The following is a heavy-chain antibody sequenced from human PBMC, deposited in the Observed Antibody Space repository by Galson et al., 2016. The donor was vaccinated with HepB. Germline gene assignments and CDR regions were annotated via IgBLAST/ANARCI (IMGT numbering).Heavy chain of an antibody. CDR2: IKEDGSEK. J-gene: IGHJ6*03. V-gene: IGHV3-7*03. D-gene: IGHD3-22*01. Sequence: SLRLSCAASGFTFSTYSLNWVRQAPGKGLEWVANIKEDGSEKYYVDSVKGRFTISRDNARSSLYLQMNSLRAEDTAVYYCAREELKTYYFDDSGYYYDHYCYYMDVWGKGTTVTVSS. CDR1: GFTFSTYS. CDR3: AREELKTYYFDDSGYYYDHYCYYMDV.